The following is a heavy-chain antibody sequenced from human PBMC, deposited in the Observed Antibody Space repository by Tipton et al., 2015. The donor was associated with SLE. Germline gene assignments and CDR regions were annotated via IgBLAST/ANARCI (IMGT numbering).Heavy chain of an antibody. J-gene: IGHJ4*02. CDR1: GGSISSGGYY. Sequence: TLSLTCNVSGGSISSGGYYWSWIRQHPGKGLEWIGYTYYSGSPYYNPSLKSRVTISVDKSKNQFSLKLSSVTAADTAVYYCARRCLGSGGSHFDYWGQGTLVTVSS. CDR3: ARRCLGSGGSHFDY. V-gene: IGHV4-31*03. D-gene: IGHD1-26*01. CDR2: TYYSGSP.